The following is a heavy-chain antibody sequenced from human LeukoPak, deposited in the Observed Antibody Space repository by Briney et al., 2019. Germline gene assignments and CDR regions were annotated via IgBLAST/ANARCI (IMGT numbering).Heavy chain of an antibody. CDR2: ITSSSAYI. CDR1: GFTFSTYS. J-gene: IGHJ4*02. Sequence: GASLRLSCAASGFTFSTYSMNWVRQAPGKGLEWVSTITSSSAYIYYADSVKGRFTITRDNAKNSLYLQMNSLRAEDTAVYCCARDLFGSGSFYGFWGEGTLVTVSS. V-gene: IGHV3-21*06. D-gene: IGHD3-10*01. CDR3: ARDLFGSGSFYGF.